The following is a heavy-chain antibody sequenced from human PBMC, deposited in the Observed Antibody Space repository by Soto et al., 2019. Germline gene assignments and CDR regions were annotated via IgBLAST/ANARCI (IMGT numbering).Heavy chain of an antibody. CDR2: INHSGSF. J-gene: IGHJ6*02. D-gene: IGHD3-22*01. Sequence: SETLPLTCHVYGGSLRGYDWNWIRQPPGKGLEWIGEINHSGSFSYTPSLKSRVTMSVDTSKNQFSLKLSSLTAADTAVYYCARTGSYYDSSGSYYYAMDVWGQGTTVTVSS. CDR3: ARTGSYYDSSGSYYYAMDV. CDR1: GGSLRGYD. V-gene: IGHV4-34*01.